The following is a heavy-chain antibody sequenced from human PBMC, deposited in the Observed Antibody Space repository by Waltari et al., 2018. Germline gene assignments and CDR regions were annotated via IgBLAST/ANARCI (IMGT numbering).Heavy chain of an antibody. Sequence: QVQLQQWGAGLLKPSETLSITCAVHGGSSSGYYWSWIRQPPGQGLEWIEEINHSGGTNTNPSLKSQCTISVDTSKSQFSLKLSSVTAADTAVYYCARQRVERYNWYFDLWGRGTLVTVSS. CDR1: GGSSSGYY. D-gene: IGHD1-1*01. CDR2: INHSGGT. V-gene: IGHV4-34*04. J-gene: IGHJ2*01. CDR3: ARQRVERYNWYFDL.